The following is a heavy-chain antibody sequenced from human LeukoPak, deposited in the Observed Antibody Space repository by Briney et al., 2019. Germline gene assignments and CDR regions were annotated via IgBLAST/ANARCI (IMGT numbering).Heavy chain of an antibody. Sequence: GGSLRLSCAASGFTFSSYSMNWVRQAPGKGLEWVSSISSSSSYIYYADSVKGRFTISRYNAKNSLYLQMNSLRAEDTAVYYCAREKIPVGYCTNGVCYQPPAFDPWGQGTLATVSS. CDR1: GFTFSSYS. CDR3: AREKIPVGYCTNGVCYQPPAFDP. CDR2: ISSSSSYI. J-gene: IGHJ5*02. V-gene: IGHV3-21*01. D-gene: IGHD2-8*01.